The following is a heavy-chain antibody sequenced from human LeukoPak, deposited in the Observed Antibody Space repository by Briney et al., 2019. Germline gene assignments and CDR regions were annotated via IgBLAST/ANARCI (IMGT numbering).Heavy chain of an antibody. D-gene: IGHD6-19*01. Sequence: SETLSLTCAVYGGSFSGYYWSWIRQPPGKGLEWIGEINHSGSTNYNPSLKSRVTISVDTSKNQFSLKLSSVTAADTAVYYCARVGIAVAGTKWLFDYWGQGTLVTVSS. V-gene: IGHV4-34*01. CDR1: GGSFSGYY. J-gene: IGHJ4*02. CDR2: INHSGST. CDR3: ARVGIAVAGTKWLFDY.